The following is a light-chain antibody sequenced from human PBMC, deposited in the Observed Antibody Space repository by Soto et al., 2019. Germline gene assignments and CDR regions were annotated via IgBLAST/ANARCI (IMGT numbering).Light chain of an antibody. J-gene: IGKJ4*01. V-gene: IGKV3-15*01. CDR1: QSVSSN. CDR3: QQYNNWLT. CDR2: GAS. Sequence: EIVMTQSPATLSVSPGERATLSCRASQSVSSNVAWYQQKPGQAPGLLIYGASTRATGIPARFSGSGSGTEFTLTISILQSEDFAVYYCQQYNNWLTFGGGKKVEIK.